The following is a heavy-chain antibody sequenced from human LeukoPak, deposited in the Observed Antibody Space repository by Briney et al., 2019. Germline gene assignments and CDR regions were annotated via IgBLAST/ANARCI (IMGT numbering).Heavy chain of an antibody. CDR3: ARHRTPGGSYQREFDY. CDR1: GFTFSSYS. J-gene: IGHJ4*02. CDR2: ISSSSSYI. D-gene: IGHD1-26*01. Sequence: GGSLRLSCAASGFTFSSYSMNWVRQAPGKGLEWVSSISSSSSYIYYADSVKGRFTISRDNAKNSLYLQMNSLRAEDTAVYYCARHRTPGGSYQREFDYWGQGTLVTVSS. V-gene: IGHV3-21*01.